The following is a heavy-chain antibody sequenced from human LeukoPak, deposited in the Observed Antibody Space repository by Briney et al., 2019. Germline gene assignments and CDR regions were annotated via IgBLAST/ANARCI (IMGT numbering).Heavy chain of an antibody. CDR1: GGSISSYY. V-gene: IGHV4-59*01. D-gene: IGHD3-9*01. CDR3: ARGGDYDILTGYRNYYYMDV. Sequence: PSETLSLTCTVSGGSISSYYWSWIRQPPGKGLEWIGYIYYSGSTNYNPSLKSRVTISVDTSKNQFSLKLSSVTAADTAVYYCARGGDYDILTGYRNYYYMDVWGKGTTVTISS. J-gene: IGHJ6*03. CDR2: IYYSGST.